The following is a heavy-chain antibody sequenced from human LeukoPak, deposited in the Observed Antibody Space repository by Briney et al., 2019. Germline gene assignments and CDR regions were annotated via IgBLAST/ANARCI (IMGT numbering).Heavy chain of an antibody. Sequence: SETLSLTCTVSGGSISSSSYYWGWIRQPPGKGLERIGSIYYSGSTYYNPSLKSRVTISVDTSKNQFSLKLSSVTAADTAVYYCVVVGFGVVTPTPYNWFDPWGQGTLVTVSS. CDR2: IYYSGST. D-gene: IGHD3-3*01. CDR1: GGSISSSSYY. CDR3: VVVGFGVVTPTPYNWFDP. V-gene: IGHV4-39*07. J-gene: IGHJ5*02.